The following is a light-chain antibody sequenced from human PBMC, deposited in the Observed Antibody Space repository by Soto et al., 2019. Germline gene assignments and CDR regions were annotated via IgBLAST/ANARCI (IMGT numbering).Light chain of an antibody. V-gene: IGKV4-1*01. CDR2: WAS. J-gene: IGKJ2*01. Sequence: DIVMTQSPDSLAVSLGERATINCKSSQSVLYSSDNKNYLAWYQQKPGQPPNLLIFWASTRESGVPDRFSGRGSGTDFTLTISSLQAEDVAVYYCQQYYGTPPYTFGQGTKLEIK. CDR1: QSVLYSSDNKNY. CDR3: QQYYGTPPYT.